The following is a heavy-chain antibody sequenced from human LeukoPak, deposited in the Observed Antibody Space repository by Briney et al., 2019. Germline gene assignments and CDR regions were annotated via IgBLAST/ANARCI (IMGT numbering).Heavy chain of an antibody. CDR2: IYSGGST. CDR1: GFTVSSNY. J-gene: IGHJ5*02. V-gene: IGHV3-53*01. CDR3: AKITDSNWFDP. D-gene: IGHD3-22*01. Sequence: GGSLRLSCAASGFTVSSNYMSWVRQAPGKGLEWVSVIYSGGSTYYADSVKGRFTISRDNSKNTLYLQMNSLRAEDTAVYYCAKITDSNWFDPWGQGTLVTVSS.